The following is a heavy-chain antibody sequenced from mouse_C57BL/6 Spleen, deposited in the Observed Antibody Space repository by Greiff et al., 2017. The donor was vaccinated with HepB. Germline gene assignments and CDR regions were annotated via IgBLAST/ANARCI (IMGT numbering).Heavy chain of an antibody. J-gene: IGHJ4*01. Sequence: QVQLQQPGAELVMPGASVKLSCKASGYTFTSYWMHWVKQRPGQGLEWIGEIDPSDSYTNYNQKFKGKSTLTVDKSSSTAYMQLSSLTSEDSAVYYCARSRDYSNFLYYAMDYWGQGTSVTVSS. CDR1: GYTFTSYW. CDR2: IDPSDSYT. CDR3: ARSRDYSNFLYYAMDY. V-gene: IGHV1-69*01. D-gene: IGHD2-5*01.